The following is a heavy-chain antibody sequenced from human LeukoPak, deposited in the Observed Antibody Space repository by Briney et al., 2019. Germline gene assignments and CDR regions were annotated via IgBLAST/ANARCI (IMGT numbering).Heavy chain of an antibody. D-gene: IGHD3-10*01. J-gene: IGHJ4*02. Sequence: ASVNVSCKASGYTFTDYYIHWVRQAPGQGLAWMGWITPKSGATIYAQTFTGRVSMTSDTSVSTAYMELNSLRSDDTAVYYCARAYHLLRGVSPFADWGQGTLVSVSP. V-gene: IGHV1-2*02. CDR3: ARAYHLLRGVSPFAD. CDR2: ITPKSGAT. CDR1: GYTFTDYY.